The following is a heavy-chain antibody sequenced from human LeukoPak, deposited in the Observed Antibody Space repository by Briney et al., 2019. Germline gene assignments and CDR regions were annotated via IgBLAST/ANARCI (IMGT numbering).Heavy chain of an antibody. Sequence: SETLSLTCAVYGGSFSGYCWSWIRQPPGKGLEWIGEINHSGSTNYNPSLKSRVTISVDTSKNQFSLKLSSVTAADTAVYYCAREASYSSGWAGYWGQGTLVTVSS. J-gene: IGHJ4*02. CDR2: INHSGST. CDR1: GGSFSGYC. V-gene: IGHV4-34*01. D-gene: IGHD6-19*01. CDR3: AREASYSSGWAGY.